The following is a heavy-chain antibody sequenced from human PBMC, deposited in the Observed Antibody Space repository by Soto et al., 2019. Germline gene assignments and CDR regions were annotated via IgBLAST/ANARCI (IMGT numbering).Heavy chain of an antibody. V-gene: IGHV1-18*01. CDR2: ISTYNGTT. CDR3: ARYFYDRSGFDHWFDP. D-gene: IGHD3-22*01. Sequence: ASVKVSCKASGYTFANYGVGWVRQAPGQGLEWVAWISTYNGTTDYAQRFQGRVTLTTDISTSTAYMEMRSLRSDDTAVYFCARYFYDRSGFDHWFDPWGQGTLVTVSS. J-gene: IGHJ5*02. CDR1: GYTFANYG.